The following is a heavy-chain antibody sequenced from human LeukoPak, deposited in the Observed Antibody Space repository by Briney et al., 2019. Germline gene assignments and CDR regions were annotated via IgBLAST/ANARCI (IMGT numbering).Heavy chain of an antibody. Sequence: GGSLRLSCAASGFTFSSYAMSWVRQAPGKGLEWVSAISGSGGSTYYADSVKGRFTISRDNSKNTLYLQVNSLRAENTAVYYCAVVVAATSFDYWGQGTLVTVSS. CDR2: ISGSGGST. D-gene: IGHD2-15*01. CDR1: GFTFSSYA. CDR3: AVVVAATSFDY. J-gene: IGHJ4*02. V-gene: IGHV3-23*01.